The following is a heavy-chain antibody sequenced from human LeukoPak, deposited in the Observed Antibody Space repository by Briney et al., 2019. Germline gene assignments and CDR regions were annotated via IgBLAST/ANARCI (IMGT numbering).Heavy chain of an antibody. D-gene: IGHD6-19*01. J-gene: IGHJ1*01. CDR1: GDSISSYY. V-gene: IGHV4-59*01. Sequence: SETLSLTCTVSGDSISSYYWSWIRQPPGKGLQWIGYIYYSGITNYNPSLKSRVTISVDTSKNQFSLKLSSVTAAYTALYYFATGDSPIGWYIQPSGPSPGGFQHWGQGTLVTVS. CDR2: IYYSGIT. CDR3: ATGDSPIGWYIQPSGPSPGGFQH.